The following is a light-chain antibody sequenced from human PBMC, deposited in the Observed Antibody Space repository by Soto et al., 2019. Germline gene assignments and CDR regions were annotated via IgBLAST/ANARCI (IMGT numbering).Light chain of an antibody. Sequence: EIVLTQSPGTLSLSPGERGTLSCRASQSVSSSYLAWYQQKPGQAPRLLIYGASSRAAGIPDRFSGSGSGTDFTPTISRLEPEDFVVYYCQQYTSSPPEWTFGQGTKVEIK. CDR3: QQYTSSPPEWT. CDR2: GAS. V-gene: IGKV3-20*01. J-gene: IGKJ1*01. CDR1: QSVSSSY.